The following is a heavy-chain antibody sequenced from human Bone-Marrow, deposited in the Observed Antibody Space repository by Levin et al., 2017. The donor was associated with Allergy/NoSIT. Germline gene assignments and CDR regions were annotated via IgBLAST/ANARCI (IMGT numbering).Heavy chain of an antibody. CDR1: GFAFSTYG. CDR2: ISYDGSDK. J-gene: IGHJ6*02. CDR3: AKDYNGMIRGIKAWGMDV. Sequence: PGGSLRLSCSGSGFAFSTYGIHWVRQAPGKGLEWVAHISYDGSDKYYGDSVRGRFTISRDNSKNTLYLQMNNLRVEDTALYYCAKDYNGMIRGIKAWGMDVWGQGTTVTVSS. D-gene: IGHD3-10*01. V-gene: IGHV3-30*18.